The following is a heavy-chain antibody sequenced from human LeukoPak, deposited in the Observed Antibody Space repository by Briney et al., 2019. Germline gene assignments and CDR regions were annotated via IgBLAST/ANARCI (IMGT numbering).Heavy chain of an antibody. D-gene: IGHD3-10*01. J-gene: IGHJ4*02. CDR3: AREVVTMVRGVIVDY. Sequence: SQTLSLTCAVSGGSISSGSYYWSWIRQPAGKGLEWIGRIYTSGSTNYNPSLKSRVTISVDTSKNQFSLKLSSVTAADTAVYYCAREVVTMVRGVIVDYWGQGTLVTVSS. CDR1: GGSISSGSYY. CDR2: IYTSGST. V-gene: IGHV4-61*02.